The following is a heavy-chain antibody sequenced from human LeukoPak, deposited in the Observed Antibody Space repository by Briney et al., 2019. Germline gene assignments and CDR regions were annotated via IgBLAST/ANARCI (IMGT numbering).Heavy chain of an antibody. CDR1: GYTFTDYY. D-gene: IGHD3-10*01. J-gene: IGHJ4*02. CDR3: ARDRDYGSGIFDY. CDR2: INPDSGGT. Sequence: ASVKVSCKASGYTFTDYYMHWVRQAPGQGLEWMGWINPDSGGTNYAQKFQGRVTMTRNTSISTAWMELSRLRSDDTAVYYCARDRDYGSGIFDYWGQGTLVTVSS. V-gene: IGHV1-2*02.